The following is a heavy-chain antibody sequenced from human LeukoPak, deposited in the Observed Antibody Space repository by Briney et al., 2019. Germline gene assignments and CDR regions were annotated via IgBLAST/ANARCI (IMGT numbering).Heavy chain of an antibody. CDR2: IRYDGSNK. CDR1: GFTFSSYG. CDR3: ATITIFGVVKEDY. J-gene: IGHJ4*02. Sequence: GGSLRLSCAAAGFTFSSYGMHWVRHAPGRGLGWVAFIRYDGSNKYYADSVKGRFTISRDNSKNTLYLQMNSLRAEDTAVYYCATITIFGVVKEDYWGQGTLVTVSS. D-gene: IGHD3-3*01. V-gene: IGHV3-30*02.